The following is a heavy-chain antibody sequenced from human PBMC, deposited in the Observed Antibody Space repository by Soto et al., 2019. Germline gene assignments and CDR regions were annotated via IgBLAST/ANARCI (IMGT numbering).Heavy chain of an antibody. Sequence: PGGSLRLSCSASGFTFSSYAMHWVRQAPGKGLEYVSAISSNGVSTYYADSVKGRFTISRDNSKNTLYLQMSSLRAEDTAVYYCVAINYYDSSRYLHDAFDMWGEGTMV. D-gene: IGHD3-22*01. V-gene: IGHV3-64D*06. J-gene: IGHJ3*02. CDR3: VAINYYDSSRYLHDAFDM. CDR1: GFTFSSYA. CDR2: ISSNGVST.